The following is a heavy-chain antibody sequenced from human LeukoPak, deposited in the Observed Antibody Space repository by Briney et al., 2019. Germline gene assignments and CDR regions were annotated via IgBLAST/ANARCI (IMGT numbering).Heavy chain of an antibody. V-gene: IGHV4-39*01. Sequence: SETLSLTCTVSGGSISSSSYYWGWIRQPPGKGPEWIGSIYYSGSTYYNPSLKSRVTISVDTSKNQFSLKLSSVTAADTAVYYCASWGYSSSWYYYYYYMDVWGKGTTVTISS. CDR3: ASWGYSSSWYYYYYYMDV. J-gene: IGHJ6*03. CDR1: GGSISSSSYY. D-gene: IGHD6-13*01. CDR2: IYYSGST.